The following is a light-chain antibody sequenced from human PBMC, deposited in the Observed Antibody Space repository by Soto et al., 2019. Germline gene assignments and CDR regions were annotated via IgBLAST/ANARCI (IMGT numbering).Light chain of an antibody. Sequence: QSVLTQPASVSGSPGQSITISCTGTSSDIGGDDYVSWYQQRPGKAPKLMLYEVRYRPSGVSNRFSGSKSGTTASLTISRLPAADEADYYCCSYTRTSKHYFFGSGTQVTVL. CDR3: CSYTRTSKHYF. CDR1: SSDIGGDDY. CDR2: EVR. J-gene: IGLJ1*01. V-gene: IGLV2-14*01.